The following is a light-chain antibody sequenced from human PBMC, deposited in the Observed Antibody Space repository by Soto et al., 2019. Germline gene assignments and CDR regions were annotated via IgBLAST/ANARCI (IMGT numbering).Light chain of an antibody. CDR2: DAS. CDR3: QQYNSYSPT. CDR1: QSISSW. V-gene: IGKV1-5*01. Sequence: DIQMTQSPSTLSASVGDRVTITCRASQSISSWLAWYQQKPGKAPKLLIYDASSWESGVPSRFSGSGSGTEFTLTISSLQPDDFATYSCQQYNSYSPTFGQGTKVEIK. J-gene: IGKJ1*01.